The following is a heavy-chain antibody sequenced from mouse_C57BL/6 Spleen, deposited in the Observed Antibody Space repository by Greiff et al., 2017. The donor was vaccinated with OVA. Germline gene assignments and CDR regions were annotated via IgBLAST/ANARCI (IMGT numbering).Heavy chain of an antibody. CDR3: AQGGSSFAY. V-gene: IGHV1-39*01. CDR1: GYSFTDYN. Sequence: VQLKESGPELVKPGASVKLSCKASGYSFTDYNMNWVKQSNGKSLEWIGVINPNYGTTSYNQKFKGKATLTVDQSSSTAYMQLNSLTSEDSAVYDCAQGGSSFAYWGQGTLVTVSA. D-gene: IGHD1-1*01. CDR2: INPNYGTT. J-gene: IGHJ3*01.